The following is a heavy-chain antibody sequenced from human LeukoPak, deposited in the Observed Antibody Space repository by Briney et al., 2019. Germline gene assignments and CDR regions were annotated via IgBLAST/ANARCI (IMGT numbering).Heavy chain of an antibody. J-gene: IGHJ1*01. CDR3: ARAYSAGTAYFQH. D-gene: IGHD6-13*01. V-gene: IGHV1-18*01. CDR2: ISAYNGNT. CDR1: GYTFTSYG. Sequence: ASVKVSCKASGYTFTSYGISWVRQAPGQGLAWMGWISAYNGNTNYAQKLQGRVTMTTDTSTSTAYVELRSLRSDDTAVYYCARAYSAGTAYFQHWGQGTLVTVSS.